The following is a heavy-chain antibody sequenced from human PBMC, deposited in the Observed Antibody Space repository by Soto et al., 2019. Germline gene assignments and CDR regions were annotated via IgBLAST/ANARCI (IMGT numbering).Heavy chain of an antibody. CDR2: LIPIYDEP. CDR3: ARVRDPHLDHYGLDV. CDR1: GFTFNVYG. V-gene: IGHV1-69*06. J-gene: IGHJ6*02. Sequence: QVQLVQSGAEVKNPGSSVRFSCKTSGFTFNVYGIHWVRQAPGQGLEWMGGLIPIYDEPNYAQKFQGRVTITADKSTTTVYLELSSLRSEDTAVYFCARVRDPHLDHYGLDVWGQGTPVTVSS.